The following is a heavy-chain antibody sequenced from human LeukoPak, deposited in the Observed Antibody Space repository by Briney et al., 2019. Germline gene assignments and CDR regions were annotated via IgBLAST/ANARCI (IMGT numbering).Heavy chain of an antibody. Sequence: SETLSLTCAVYGGSFSGYYWSWIRQPPGKGLEWIGEINHSGSTNYNPSLKSRVTISVDTTKNQFSLKVNSVTAADTAVYYCTREGEGRWLQSGYWGQGALVTVSS. J-gene: IGHJ4*02. CDR3: TREGEGRWLQSGY. CDR1: GGSFSGYY. D-gene: IGHD5-24*01. CDR2: INHSGST. V-gene: IGHV4-34*01.